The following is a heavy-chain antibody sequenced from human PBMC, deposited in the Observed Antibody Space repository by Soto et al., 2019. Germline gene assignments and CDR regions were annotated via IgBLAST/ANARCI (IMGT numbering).Heavy chain of an antibody. V-gene: IGHV4-59*01. D-gene: IGHD2-15*01. Sequence: PSETLSLTCTVSGGSINSYYWSWIRQPPGKGLEWIGYIYYSGSTNYNPSLKSRVTISVDTSKNQFSLKLSSVTAADTAVYYCAREGPYCSGGSCYYYYMDVWGKGTTVTVSS. CDR2: IYYSGST. CDR1: GGSINSYY. CDR3: AREGPYCSGGSCYYYYMDV. J-gene: IGHJ6*03.